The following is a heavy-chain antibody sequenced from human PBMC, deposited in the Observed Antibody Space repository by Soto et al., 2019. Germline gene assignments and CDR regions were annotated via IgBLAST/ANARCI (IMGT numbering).Heavy chain of an antibody. CDR3: ARDLSPPYYDFWSGYYISAFDI. CDR2: IKQDGSEK. J-gene: IGHJ3*02. D-gene: IGHD3-3*01. Sequence: GGSLRLSCAASGFTFSSYWMSWVRQAPGKGLEWVANIKQDGSEKYYVDSVKGRFTISRDNAKNSLYLQMNSLRAEDTAVYYCARDLSPPYYDFWSGYYISAFDIWGQGTMVTVSS. V-gene: IGHV3-7*01. CDR1: GFTFSSYW.